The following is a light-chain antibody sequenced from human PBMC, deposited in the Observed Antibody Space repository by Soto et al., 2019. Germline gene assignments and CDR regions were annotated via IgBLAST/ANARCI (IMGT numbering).Light chain of an antibody. J-gene: IGKJ1*01. CDR1: QSINTW. CDR2: DTS. Sequence: DNQMTQSPSTLSASVGDRVTITCRASQSINTWLAWYQQKPGKAPKLLIYDTSTLKSGAPSRFSGSGSGTEFTLTISSLQPDDFATYYCQHYNSYSEAFGQGTKVDIK. CDR3: QHYNSYSEA. V-gene: IGKV1-5*01.